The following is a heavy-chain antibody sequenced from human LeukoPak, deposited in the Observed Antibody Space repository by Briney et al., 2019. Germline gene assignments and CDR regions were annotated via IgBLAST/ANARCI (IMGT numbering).Heavy chain of an antibody. CDR1: GGTFSSYA. D-gene: IGHD2-21*01. V-gene: IGHV1-69*05. CDR3: AKGSPAILYYCMDV. CDR2: IIPIFGTA. Sequence: ASVKVSCKASGGTFSSYAISWVRQAPGQGLEWMGGIIPIFGTANYAQKFQGRVTITTDESTSTAYMELSSLRSEDTAVYYCAKGSPAILYYCMDVWGKGTTVTVSS. J-gene: IGHJ6*03.